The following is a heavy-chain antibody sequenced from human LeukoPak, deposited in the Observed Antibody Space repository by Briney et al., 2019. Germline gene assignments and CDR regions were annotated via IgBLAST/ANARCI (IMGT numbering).Heavy chain of an antibody. J-gene: IGHJ4*02. CDR2: IFYSGRT. Sequence: SETLSLTCTVSGGSISSYYWNWIRQPPGKGLEWIGYIFYSGRTNYNPSLKSRVTISVDTSKNWFSLRLTSVTAADTAVYYCARAGGSGLIDYWGQGTLVTVSS. V-gene: IGHV4-59*01. D-gene: IGHD6-19*01. CDR3: ARAGGSGLIDY. CDR1: GGSISSYY.